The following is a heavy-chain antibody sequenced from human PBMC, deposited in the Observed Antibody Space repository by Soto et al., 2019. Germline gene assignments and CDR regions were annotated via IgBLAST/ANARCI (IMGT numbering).Heavy chain of an antibody. V-gene: IGHV3-30*18. D-gene: IGHD4-17*01. CDR3: TKGDYGGNSWQRRLDY. CDR2: ISYDGSNK. J-gene: IGHJ4*02. Sequence: PVGSLRLSCAASGFTFSSYGMHWVRQAPGKGLEWVAVISYDGSNKYYADSVKGRFTISRDNSKNTLYLQMNSLRAEDTAVYYCTKGDYGGNSWQRRLDYCGQGTMVTVYS. CDR1: GFTFSSYG.